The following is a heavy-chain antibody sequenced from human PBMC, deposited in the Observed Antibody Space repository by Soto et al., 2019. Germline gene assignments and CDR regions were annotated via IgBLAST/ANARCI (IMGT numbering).Heavy chain of an antibody. CDR1: GFTFSTYL. CDR3: AREGRITDF. D-gene: IGHD3-16*01. Sequence: GGSLRLSCAASGFTFSTYLMSWVRQAPGKGLEWVANIKHDGSATYYVDSMKGRFTIYRDNVKDSLYLQMNSLRAEDTAVYYCAREGRITDFWGQGALVTVSS. CDR2: IKHDGSAT. J-gene: IGHJ4*02. V-gene: IGHV3-7*01.